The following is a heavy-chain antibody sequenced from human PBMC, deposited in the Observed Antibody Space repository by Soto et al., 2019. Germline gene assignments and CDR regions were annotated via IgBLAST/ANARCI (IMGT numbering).Heavy chain of an antibody. Sequence: GGSLRLSCAASGFTFSSYAMSWVRQAPGKGLEWVSAISGSGGSTYYADSVKGRFTISRDNSKNTLYLQMNSLRAEDTAVYYCAKVLSGYGDYSGYYYYMDVWGKGTTVTVSS. CDR1: GFTFSSYA. V-gene: IGHV3-23*01. CDR2: ISGSGGST. J-gene: IGHJ6*03. D-gene: IGHD4-17*01. CDR3: AKVLSGYGDYSGYYYYMDV.